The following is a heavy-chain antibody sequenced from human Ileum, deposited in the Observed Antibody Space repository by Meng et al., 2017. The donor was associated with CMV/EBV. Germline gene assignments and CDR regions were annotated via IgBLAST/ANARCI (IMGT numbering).Heavy chain of an antibody. V-gene: IGHV3-30*02. CDR2: IRYDGSNK. CDR3: AKHDYDFWTGYNLYFAS. Sequence: GGSLRLSCAASGFTFSSYGMHWVRQAPGKGLEWVAFIRYDGSNKYYADSVKGRFTISRDNSKNTLYLQMNSLRAEDTAVYYCAKHDYDFWTGYNLYFASWGQGTLVTVSS. J-gene: IGHJ4*02. D-gene: IGHD3-3*01. CDR1: GFTFSSYG.